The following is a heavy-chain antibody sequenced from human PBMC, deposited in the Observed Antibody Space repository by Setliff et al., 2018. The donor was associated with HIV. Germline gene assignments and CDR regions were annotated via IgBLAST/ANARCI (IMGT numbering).Heavy chain of an antibody. Sequence: PGGSLRLSCSASGFNFGEYALSWVRQVPGKGLEWVAFIRTKAYSGTTEYAASVKDRFTISRDDSKSIAYLQMNSLKTEDSAVYYCSRDVLTNNYYYYGMDVWGQGTTVTVSS. J-gene: IGHJ6*02. CDR1: GFNFGEYA. D-gene: IGHD4-4*01. CDR2: IRTKAYSGTT. CDR3: SRDVLTNNYYYYGMDV. V-gene: IGHV3-49*04.